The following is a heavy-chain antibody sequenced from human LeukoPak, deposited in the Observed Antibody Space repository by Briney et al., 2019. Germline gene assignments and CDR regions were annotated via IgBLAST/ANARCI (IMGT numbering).Heavy chain of an antibody. CDR3: ARRAYCGGDCYYYYYYYMDV. Sequence: GGSLRLSCAASGFTFSSYSMNWVRQAPGKGLEWVSGINWNGGSTGYADSVKGRFTISRDNAKNSLYLQMNSLRAEDTALYYCARRAYCGGDCYYYYYYYMDVWGKGTTVTISS. D-gene: IGHD2-21*02. CDR1: GFTFSSYS. V-gene: IGHV3-20*04. J-gene: IGHJ6*03. CDR2: INWNGGST.